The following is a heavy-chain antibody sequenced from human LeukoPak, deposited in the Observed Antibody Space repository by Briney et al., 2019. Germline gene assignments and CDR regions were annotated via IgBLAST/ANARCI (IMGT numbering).Heavy chain of an antibody. CDR1: GYTLTELS. D-gene: IGHD2-21*01. CDR2: FDPEDGET. V-gene: IGHV1-24*01. CDR3: ATGILWWVTMDV. J-gene: IGHJ6*02. Sequence: GASVKVSCKVSGYTLTELSMHWVRQAPGKGLEWMGGFDPEDGETIYAQKFQGRVTMTEDTSTDTAYMELSSLRSEDTAVYYCATGILWWVTMDVWGQGTTVTVSS.